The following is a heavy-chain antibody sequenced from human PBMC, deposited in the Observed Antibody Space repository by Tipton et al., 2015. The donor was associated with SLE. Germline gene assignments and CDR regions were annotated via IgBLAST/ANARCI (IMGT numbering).Heavy chain of an antibody. J-gene: IGHJ4*01. CDR3: ARDRDTSAWYPSFDF. CDR1: GGSFRDYY. Sequence: LRLSCAVYGGSFRDYYWNWIRQPPGKGLEWIGEISHTGGTFYNPSLKSRVTISVDTSKNQFSLKLSSVTAADTAVYYCARDRDTSAWYPSFDFWGHGTLVTVSS. D-gene: IGHD6-19*01. CDR2: ISHTGGT. V-gene: IGHV4-34*01.